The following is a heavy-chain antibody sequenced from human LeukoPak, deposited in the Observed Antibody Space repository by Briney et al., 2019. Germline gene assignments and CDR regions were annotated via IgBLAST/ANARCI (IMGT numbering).Heavy chain of an antibody. J-gene: IGHJ3*02. V-gene: IGHV1-8*01. CDR3: ARGGGIAVAGTAEDAFDI. D-gene: IGHD6-19*01. CDR2: MNPNSGNT. Sequence: GASVKVSCKASGYTFTSYDINWVRQATGQGLEGMGWMNPNSGNTGYAQKFQGRVTMTRNTSISTAYMELSSLRSEDTAVYYCARGGGIAVAGTAEDAFDIWGQGTMVTVSS. CDR1: GYTFTSYD.